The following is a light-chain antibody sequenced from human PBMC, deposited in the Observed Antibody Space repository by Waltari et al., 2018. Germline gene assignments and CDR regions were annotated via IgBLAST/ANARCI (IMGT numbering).Light chain of an antibody. CDR3: XXXXNWPPHT. V-gene: IGKV3-15*01. J-gene: IGKJ2*01. CDR1: QRVSSN. Sequence: EIVMTQSXSTLSVSPGERATLSCRASQRVSSNLAWYQQKPGQAPRLLIYGASTRATGIPARFSGSGSGTEFTLTISSLQSXXFXVXXXXXXXNWPPHTFGQGTKLEIK. CDR2: GAS.